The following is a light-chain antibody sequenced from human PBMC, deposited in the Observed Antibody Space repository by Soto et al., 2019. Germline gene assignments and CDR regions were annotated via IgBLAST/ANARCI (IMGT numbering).Light chain of an antibody. V-gene: IGLV1-44*01. CDR2: STN. CDR3: AAWDDSLNGL. J-gene: IGLJ2*01. Sequence: QSVLTQPPSASGTPGQRATISCSGSSSNIGSNAVNWYQQLPGTAPKLLIYSTNQRPSGVPDRFSGSKSGTSASLAISGLQSEDEADYYCAAWDDSLNGLFGGGTKVTVL. CDR1: SSNIGSNA.